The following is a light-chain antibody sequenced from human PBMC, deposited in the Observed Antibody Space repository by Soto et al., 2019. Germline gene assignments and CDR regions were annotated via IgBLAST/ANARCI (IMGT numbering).Light chain of an antibody. Sequence: IVLTQSPATLSLTPGERATLSCRASQSVSNNLVWYQQKPGQSPRLLIYDSFNRATGVPARFSGGGSGTDFTLSISRLEPEDFAVYYCQHYDDSPWTFGQGTKVDIK. CDR3: QHYDDSPWT. J-gene: IGKJ1*01. CDR2: DSF. V-gene: IGKV3D-11*03. CDR1: QSVSNN.